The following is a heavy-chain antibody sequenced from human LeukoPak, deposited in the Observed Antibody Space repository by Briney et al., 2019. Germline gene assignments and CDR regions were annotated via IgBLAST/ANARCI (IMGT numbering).Heavy chain of an antibody. Sequence: LSLTCAVYGGSFSGYYWSWIRQPPGKGLEWVSYISSSSYTIYYADSVKGRFTISRDNAKNSVYLQMNSLRAEDTAVYYCAIGRFWGYFNAFDIWGQGTMVTVSS. CDR2: ISSSSYTI. V-gene: IGHV3-11*01. CDR1: GGSFSGYY. CDR3: AIGRFWGYFNAFDI. D-gene: IGHD2/OR15-2a*01. J-gene: IGHJ3*02.